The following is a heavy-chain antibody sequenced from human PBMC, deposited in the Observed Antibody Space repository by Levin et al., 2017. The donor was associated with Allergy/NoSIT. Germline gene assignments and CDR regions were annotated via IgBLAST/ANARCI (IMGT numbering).Heavy chain of an antibody. J-gene: IGHJ4*02. CDR3: AKGLGYSYAYAFDY. CDR1: GFTFSTSA. CDR2: ISGSGGST. V-gene: IGHV3-23*01. D-gene: IGHD5-18*01. Sequence: GGSLRLSCAASGFTFSTSAMSWVRQAPGRGLEWVSAISGSGGSTYYADSVKGRFTISRDNSKNTLYLQMNSLRAEDTAIYYCAKGLGYSYAYAFDYWGQGTLVTVSS.